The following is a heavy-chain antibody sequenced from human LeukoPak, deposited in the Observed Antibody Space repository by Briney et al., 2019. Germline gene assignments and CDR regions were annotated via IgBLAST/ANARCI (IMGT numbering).Heavy chain of an antibody. CDR2: ISAYNGNT. V-gene: IGHV1-18*01. CDR1: GYTFTSYG. J-gene: IGHJ5*02. D-gene: IGHD2-15*01. Sequence: RASVKVSCKASGYTFTSYGISWVRQAPGQGLEWMGWISAYNGNTNYAQKLQGRVTMTTDTSTSTAYMELRSLRSDDTAVYYCARGVRCSGGSCYWADNWFDPWGQGTLVTVSS. CDR3: ARGVRCSGGSCYWADNWFDP.